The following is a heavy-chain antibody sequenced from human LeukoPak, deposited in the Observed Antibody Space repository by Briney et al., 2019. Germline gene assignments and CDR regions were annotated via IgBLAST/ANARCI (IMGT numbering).Heavy chain of an antibody. CDR3: ARAQYSCSYILRYYYMDV. V-gene: IGHV1-69*05. Sequence: ASVKVSCKASGGTFSSYAISWVRQAPGQGLEWMGGIIPIFGTANYAQKFQGRVTITTDESTSTAYMELSSLRSEDTAVYYCARAQYSCSYILRYYYMDVWGKGTTVTVSS. J-gene: IGHJ6*03. D-gene: IGHD6-6*01. CDR1: GGTFSSYA. CDR2: IIPIFGTA.